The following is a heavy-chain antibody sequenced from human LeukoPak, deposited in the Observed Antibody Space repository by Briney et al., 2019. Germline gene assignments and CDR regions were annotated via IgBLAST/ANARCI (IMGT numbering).Heavy chain of an antibody. CDR3: ARGLCSITSCYLSWFDP. CDR1: GGTFSSYT. V-gene: IGHV1-69*02. J-gene: IGHJ5*02. Sequence: SVKVSCKASGGTFSSYTISWVRQAPGQGLEWMGRIIPILGIANYAQKFQGRVTITADKSTSTAYMELSSLRSEDTAVYYCARGLCSITSCYLSWFDPWGQGTLVTVSS. CDR2: IIPILGIA. D-gene: IGHD2-2*01.